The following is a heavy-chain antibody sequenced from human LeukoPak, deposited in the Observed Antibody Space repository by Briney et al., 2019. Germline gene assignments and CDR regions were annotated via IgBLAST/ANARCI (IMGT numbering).Heavy chain of an antibody. V-gene: IGHV4-61*01. Sequence: SETLSLTCTVSGGSVSSGSYYWSWIRQPPGRGLEWIGYLYYSGSNEYNPSLKSRATISTDTSQNRFSLKLNSVTAADTAMYYCARSTGGAAAGDCWGQGTLVTVSS. CDR3: ARSTGGAAAGDC. J-gene: IGHJ4*02. CDR1: GGSVSSGSYY. D-gene: IGHD6-13*01. CDR2: LYYSGSN.